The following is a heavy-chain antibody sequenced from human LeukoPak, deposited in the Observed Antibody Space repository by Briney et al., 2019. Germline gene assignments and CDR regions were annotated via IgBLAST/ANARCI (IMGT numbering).Heavy chain of an antibody. V-gene: IGHV4-59*12. J-gene: IGHJ4*01. Sequence: PSETLSLTCTVSGGSTSGYYWSWIRQPPGRGLEFIGHVHYGGTTKYNPSLESRVTISVDTSKNQFFLKLSSVTAADTAVYYCARILDSGRSDYWAQGTLVSVSS. CDR1: GGSTSGYY. CDR2: VHYGGTT. D-gene: IGHD6-19*01. CDR3: ARILDSGRSDY.